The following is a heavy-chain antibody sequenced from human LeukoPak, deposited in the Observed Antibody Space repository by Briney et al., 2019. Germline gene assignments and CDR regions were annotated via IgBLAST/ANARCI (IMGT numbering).Heavy chain of an antibody. CDR1: GGSISSYY. CDR2: IYTIGST. V-gene: IGHV4-4*07. Sequence: PSETLSLTCTVSGGSISSYYWSWIRQPAGKGLEWIGRIYTIGSTNYNPSLKSRVTMSIDTSKNQFSLKLSSVTAADTAVYYCARAGDSSSWYEGGYYFDYWGQGTLVTVSS. CDR3: ARAGDSSSWYEGGYYFDY. J-gene: IGHJ4*02. D-gene: IGHD6-13*01.